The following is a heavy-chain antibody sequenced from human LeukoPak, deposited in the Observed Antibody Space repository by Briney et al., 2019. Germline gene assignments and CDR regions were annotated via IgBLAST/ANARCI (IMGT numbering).Heavy chain of an antibody. D-gene: IGHD3-3*02. CDR1: GFTFTDAW. CDR2: MISKTDGGTT. Sequence: PGGSLRLSCAASGFTFTDAWMSWVRQAPGKGLEWVGRMISKTDGGTTDYPAPVKGRFTISRDDSKNTVYLQMNSLKTEDTAVYFCTAERHFSFYYWGQGTLVTVSS. V-gene: IGHV3-15*01. J-gene: IGHJ4*02. CDR3: TAERHFSFYY.